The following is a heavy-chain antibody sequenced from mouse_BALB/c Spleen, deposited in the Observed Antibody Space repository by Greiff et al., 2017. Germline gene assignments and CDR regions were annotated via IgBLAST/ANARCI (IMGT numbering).Heavy chain of an antibody. CDR3: TALYGNYPFYAMDD. V-gene: IGHV6-6*02. CDR2: IRLKSNNYAT. CDR1: GFTFSNYW. D-gene: IGHD2-10*02. Sequence: EVKLQESGGGLVQPGGSMKLSCVASGFTFSNYWMNWVRQSPEKGLEWVAEIRLKSNNYATHYAESVKGRFTISRDDSKSSVYLQMNNLRAEDTGIYYCTALYGNYPFYAMDDWGQGTSVTVSS. J-gene: IGHJ4*01.